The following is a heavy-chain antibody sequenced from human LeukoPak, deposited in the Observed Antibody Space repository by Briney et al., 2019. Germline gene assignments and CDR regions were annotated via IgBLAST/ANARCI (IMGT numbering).Heavy chain of an antibody. D-gene: IGHD3-22*01. J-gene: IGHJ4*02. CDR2: IRSKAYGGTT. Sequence: PGRSLRLSCTASGFTFGDYAMSWVRQAPGKGLEWVGFIRSKAYGGTTEYAASVRGRFTISRDDSKSIAYLQMNSLRTEDTAVYYCTRHVVITTVFDYWGQGTLVTVSS. V-gene: IGHV3-49*04. CDR3: TRHVVITTVFDY. CDR1: GFTFGDYA.